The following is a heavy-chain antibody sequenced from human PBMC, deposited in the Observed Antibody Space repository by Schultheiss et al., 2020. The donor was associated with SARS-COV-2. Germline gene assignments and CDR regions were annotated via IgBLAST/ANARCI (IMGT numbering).Heavy chain of an antibody. CDR1: GFTVSSNY. CDR2: ISDSDDNT. D-gene: IGHD6-19*01. V-gene: IGHV3-23*01. CDR3: VKASSSGWYLDEYFQH. Sequence: GGSLRLSCAASGFTVSSNYMSWVRQAPGKGLEWVSAISDSDDNTYYADSAKGRFTISRDNSKNTLYLQMNSLRAEDTAVYYCVKASSSGWYLDEYFQHWGQGTLVTVSS. J-gene: IGHJ1*01.